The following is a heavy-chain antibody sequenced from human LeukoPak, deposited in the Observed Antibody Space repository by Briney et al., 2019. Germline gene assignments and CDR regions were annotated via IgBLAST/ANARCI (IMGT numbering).Heavy chain of an antibody. D-gene: IGHD3-10*01. CDR3: AKSEGEVGNY. Sequence: GGSLRLSCAASGFPFSSYAMHWVRQAPGKGLEWVAVISYDGSNKYYADSVKGRFTISRDNSKNTLYLQMNSLRAEDTAVYYCAKSEGEVGNYWGQGTLVTVSS. V-gene: IGHV3-30-3*01. CDR2: ISYDGSNK. CDR1: GFPFSSYA. J-gene: IGHJ4*02.